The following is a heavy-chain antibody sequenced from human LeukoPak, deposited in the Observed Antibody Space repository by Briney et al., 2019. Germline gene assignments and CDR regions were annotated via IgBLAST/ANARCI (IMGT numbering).Heavy chain of an antibody. J-gene: IGHJ6*02. CDR3: AREGPNYYYGMDV. Sequence: ASVKVSCKTSGYNFLAHYIHWVRQAPGQGLEWMGWINPNSGGTNYAQKFQGRVTMTRDTSISTAYMELSRLRSDDTAVYYCAREGPNYYYGMDVWGQGTTVTVSS. CDR1: GYNFLAHY. V-gene: IGHV1-2*02. CDR2: INPNSGGT.